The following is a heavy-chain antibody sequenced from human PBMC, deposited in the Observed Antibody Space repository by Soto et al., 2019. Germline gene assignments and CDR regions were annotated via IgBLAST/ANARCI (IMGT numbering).Heavy chain of an antibody. CDR1: GGTFSSYA. D-gene: IGHD3-22*01. CDR3: ARELDYYYSSGSRRRWFDP. CDR2: IIPIFGTA. J-gene: IGHJ5*02. V-gene: IGHV1-69*06. Sequence: SVKVSCKASGGTFSSYAISWVRQAPGQGLEWMGGIIPIFGTANYAQKFQGRVTITADKSTSTAYMELSSLRSEDTAVYYCARELDYYYSSGSRRRWFDPWGQGTLVTVSS.